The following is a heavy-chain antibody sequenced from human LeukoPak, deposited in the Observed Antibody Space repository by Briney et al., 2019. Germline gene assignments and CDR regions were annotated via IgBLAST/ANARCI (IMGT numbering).Heavy chain of an antibody. CDR2: MNPNSGNT. CDR1: GYTFTSYD. Sequence: ASVKVSCKASGYTFTSYDINWVRQATGQGLEWMGWMNPNSGNTGYAQKFQGRVTMTRNTSISTAYMELSSLRSEDTAVYYCARGGGGIRFLEWLPPKNLYYFDYWGQGTLVTVSS. J-gene: IGHJ4*02. D-gene: IGHD3-3*01. V-gene: IGHV1-8*01. CDR3: ARGGGGIRFLEWLPPKNLYYFDY.